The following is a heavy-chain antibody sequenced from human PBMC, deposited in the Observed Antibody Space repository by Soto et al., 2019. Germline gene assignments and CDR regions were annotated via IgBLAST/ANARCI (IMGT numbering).Heavy chain of an antibody. J-gene: IGHJ5*02. CDR1: GFTFSSYS. V-gene: IGHV3-21*01. CDR3: ARDSLRAPPDALDMTTVKWPKKNPNWFDP. Sequence: PGGSLRLSCAASGFTFSSYSMNWVRQAPGKGLEWVSSISSSSSYIYYADSVKGRFTISRDNAKNSLYLQMNSLRAEDTAVYYCARDSLRAPPDALDMTTVKWPKKNPNWFDPWGQGTLVTVSS. CDR2: ISSSSSYI. D-gene: IGHD4-4*01.